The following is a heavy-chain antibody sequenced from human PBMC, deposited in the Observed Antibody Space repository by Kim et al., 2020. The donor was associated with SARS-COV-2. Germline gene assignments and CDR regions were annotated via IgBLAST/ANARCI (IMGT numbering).Heavy chain of an antibody. CDR3: ASGWVVAATPYGMDV. J-gene: IGHJ6*02. CDR1: GFTFSRYW. CDR2: INRDGSST. Sequence: GGSLRLSCAASGFTFSRYWMHWVRQAPGKGLVWVSRINRDGSSTSYADSVKGRFTISRDNAKNTLYLQMNSLRAEDTAVYYCASGWVVAATPYGMDVWGQGATVSVSS. V-gene: IGHV3-74*01. D-gene: IGHD2-15*01.